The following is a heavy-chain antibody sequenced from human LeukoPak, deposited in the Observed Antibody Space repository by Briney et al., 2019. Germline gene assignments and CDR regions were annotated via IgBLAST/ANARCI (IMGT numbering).Heavy chain of an antibody. CDR3: ATEEQLVTAFDI. D-gene: IGHD6-13*01. J-gene: IGHJ3*02. CDR2: FDPEDGET. V-gene: IGHV1-24*01. CDR1: GYTLTELS. Sequence: ASVKVSGKVSGYTLTELSMHWVRQAPGKGLEWMGGFDPEDGETIYAQKFQGRVTMTEDTSTDTAYMELSSLRSEDTAVYYCATEEQLVTAFDIWGQGTMVTVSS.